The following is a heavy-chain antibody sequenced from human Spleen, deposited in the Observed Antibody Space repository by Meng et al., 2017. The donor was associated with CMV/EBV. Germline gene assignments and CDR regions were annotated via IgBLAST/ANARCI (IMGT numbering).Heavy chain of an antibody. CDR2: IKSKTDGGTT. CDR1: GFTFSNAW. D-gene: IGHD3-22*01. CDR3: TTEESLVVVITTVY. V-gene: IGHV3-15*01. Sequence: SGFTFSNAWMSWVRQAPGKGLEWVGRIKSKTDGGTTDYAAHVKGRFTISRDDSKNTLYLQMNSLKTEDTAVYYCTTEESLVVVITTVYWGQGTLVTVSS. J-gene: IGHJ4*02.